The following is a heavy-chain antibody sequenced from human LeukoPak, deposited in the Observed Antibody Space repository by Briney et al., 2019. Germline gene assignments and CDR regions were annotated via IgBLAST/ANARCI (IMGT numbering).Heavy chain of an antibody. Sequence: GGSLRLSCAASGFTFSSYAMSWVRQAPGKGLEWVSVISGRGGSTYYADSVKGRFTISRDNSRNTLYLQMNSLRAEDTAVYYCAKGDQVVDYWGRGTLVTVSS. V-gene: IGHV3-23*01. J-gene: IGHJ4*02. CDR3: AKGDQVVDY. D-gene: IGHD2-2*01. CDR1: GFTFSSYA. CDR2: ISGRGGST.